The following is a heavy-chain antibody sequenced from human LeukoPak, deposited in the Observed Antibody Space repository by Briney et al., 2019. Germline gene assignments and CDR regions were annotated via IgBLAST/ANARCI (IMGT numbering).Heavy chain of an antibody. CDR3: ARGSGDFIWGTKGYFSDY. D-gene: IGHD3-16*01. Sequence: SETLSLTCAVSDYSITSGYYWGWIRQSPGKGLEWIGSIHYTGRTDYIPSLKSRVTISLQPSKNQFSLNLSSVAAADTAVYYCARGSGDFIWGTKGYFSDYWGQGTLVTVSS. J-gene: IGHJ4*02. CDR2: IHYTGRT. V-gene: IGHV4-38-2*01. CDR1: DYSITSGYY.